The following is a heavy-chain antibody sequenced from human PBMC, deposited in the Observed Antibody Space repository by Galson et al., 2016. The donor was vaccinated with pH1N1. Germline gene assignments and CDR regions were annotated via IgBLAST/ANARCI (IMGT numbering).Heavy chain of an antibody. CDR3: AKDLPTSWDFGS. Sequence: SLRLSCAASGFTFTNYGMTWVRQAPGKGLEWVSNVNGAGGQTYYSDSVKGRFTISRDNSRNMLFLQMNSLTVEDTAVYYCAKDLPTSWDFGSWGRGTLVIVSS. V-gene: IGHV3-23*01. J-gene: IGHJ4*02. D-gene: IGHD7-27*01. CDR1: GFTFTNYG. CDR2: VNGAGGQT.